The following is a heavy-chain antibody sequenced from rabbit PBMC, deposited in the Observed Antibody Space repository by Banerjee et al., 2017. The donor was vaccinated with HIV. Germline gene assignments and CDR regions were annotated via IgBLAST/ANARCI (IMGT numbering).Heavy chain of an antibody. Sequence: QEQLEESGGDLVKPEGSLTLTCTASGFSFSSGYDMWWVRQAPGKGLEWIACIDAGSSGNTVYASWAKGRFTISKTSSTTVTLQMTSLTAADTATYFCARDLAGVIGWNFNLWGPGTLVTVS. V-gene: IGHV1S45*01. D-gene: IGHD4-1*01. CDR3: ARDLAGVIGWNFNL. J-gene: IGHJ4*01. CDR1: GFSFSSGYD. CDR2: IDAGSSGNT.